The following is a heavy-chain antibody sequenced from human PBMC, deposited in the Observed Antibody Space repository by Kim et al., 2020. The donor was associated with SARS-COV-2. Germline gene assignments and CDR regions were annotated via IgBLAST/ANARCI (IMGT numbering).Heavy chain of an antibody. CDR2: ISSSSSYI. CDR3: ARDESSSSSYWFDP. CDR1: GFTFSSYS. D-gene: IGHD6-6*01. J-gene: IGHJ5*02. Sequence: GGSLRLSCAASGFTFSSYSMNWVRQAPGKGLEWVSSISSSSSYIYYADSVKGRFTISRDNAKNSLYLQMNSLRAEDTAVYYCARDESSSSSYWFDPWGQGTLVTVSS. V-gene: IGHV3-21*01.